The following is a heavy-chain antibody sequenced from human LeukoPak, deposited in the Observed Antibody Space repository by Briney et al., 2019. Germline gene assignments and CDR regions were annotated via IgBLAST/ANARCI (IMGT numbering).Heavy chain of an antibody. V-gene: IGHV3-23*01. CDR2: SGGSGGAT. CDR1: GFTFSSFG. Sequence: GGSLRLSCAASGFTFSSFGMSWVRQSPETGQEWVSVSGGSGGATHHAESVKGRFTISRDNSKNTLYLEMSRLRADDTAVYYCAKGKDFNGYYVDSWGQGTLVTVSS. J-gene: IGHJ4*02. D-gene: IGHD3-3*01. CDR3: AKGKDFNGYYVDS.